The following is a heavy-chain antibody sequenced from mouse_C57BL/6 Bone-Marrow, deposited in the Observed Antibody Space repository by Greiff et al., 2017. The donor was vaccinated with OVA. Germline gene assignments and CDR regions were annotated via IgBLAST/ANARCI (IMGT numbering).Heavy chain of an antibody. J-gene: IGHJ4*01. CDR3: ARDDYDEFLYYYAMDY. CDR2: IYPRDGST. CDR1: GYTFTSYD. V-gene: IGHV1-85*01. Sequence: QVQLQQSGPELVKPGASVTLSCKASGYTFTSYDINWVKQRPGQGLEWIGWIYPRDGSTKYNEKFKGKATLTVDTSSSKAYMERHSLTSEDSAVYFCARDDYDEFLYYYAMDYWGQGTSVTVSS. D-gene: IGHD2-4*01.